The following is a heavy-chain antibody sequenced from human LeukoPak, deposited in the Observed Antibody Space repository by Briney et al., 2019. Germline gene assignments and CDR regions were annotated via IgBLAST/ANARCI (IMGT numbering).Heavy chain of an antibody. J-gene: IGHJ4*02. V-gene: IGHV4-4*09. CDR2: IYTSGST. Sequence: SETLSLTCTVSGGSISSYYWSWIRQPPGKGLERIGYIYTSGSTNYNPSLKSRVTISVDTSKNQFSLKLSSVTAADTAVYYCAGSYYYDSSGYSPLLYGIDYWGQGTLVTVSS. CDR1: GGSISSYY. D-gene: IGHD3-22*01. CDR3: AGSYYYDSSGYSPLLYGIDY.